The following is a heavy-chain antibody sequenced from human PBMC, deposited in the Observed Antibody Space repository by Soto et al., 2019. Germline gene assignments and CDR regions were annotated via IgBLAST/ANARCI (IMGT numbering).Heavy chain of an antibody. CDR1: GFTFSSYA. V-gene: IGHV3-23*01. CDR2: ISGSGGST. D-gene: IGHD4-17*01. Sequence: GGSLRLSCAASGFTFSSYAMSWVRQAPGKGLEWVSAISGSGGSTYYADSVKGRFTISRDNSKNTLYLQMNSLRAEDTAVYYCAKSNVYGDYAGNYFDYWGQGTLVTVSS. CDR3: AKSNVYGDYAGNYFDY. J-gene: IGHJ4*02.